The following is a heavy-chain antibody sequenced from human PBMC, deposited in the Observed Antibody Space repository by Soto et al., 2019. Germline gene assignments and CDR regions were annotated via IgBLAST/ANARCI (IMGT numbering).Heavy chain of an antibody. Sequence: PSETLSLTCTVSGGPISSYYWSWIRQPAGKGLEWIGRIYTRGSTNYNPSLKSRVTMSLDTSKNQFSLKLTSGTAADTALYYCARGNCSSPNCYSFSGYYGMDVWGQGTTVTVSS. J-gene: IGHJ6*02. CDR3: ARGNCSSPNCYSFSGYYGMDV. D-gene: IGHD2-2*01. V-gene: IGHV4-4*07. CDR1: GGPISSYY. CDR2: IYTRGST.